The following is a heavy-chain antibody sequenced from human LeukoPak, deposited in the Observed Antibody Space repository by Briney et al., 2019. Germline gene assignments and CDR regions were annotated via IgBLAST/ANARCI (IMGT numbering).Heavy chain of an antibody. V-gene: IGHV1-3*01. Sequence: GASVKVSCKASGYTFTSDAMHWVRQAPGQRLEWMGWINAGNGNTKYSQKFQGRVTITRDTSASTAYMELSSLRSEDTAVYYCARGEAAAVRGYYYYGMDVWGQGTTVTVSS. CDR3: ARGEAAAVRGYYYYGMDV. D-gene: IGHD6-13*01. J-gene: IGHJ6*02. CDR1: GYTFTSDA. CDR2: INAGNGNT.